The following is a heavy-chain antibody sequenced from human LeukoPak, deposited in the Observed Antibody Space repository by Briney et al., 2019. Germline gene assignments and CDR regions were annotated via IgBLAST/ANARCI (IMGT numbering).Heavy chain of an antibody. Sequence: ASVKVSCKASGYTFTTHYMHWVRQAPGQGLEWMGLINPNGGSTTYAQKFQGRVTMTRDTSMSTVYMELTSLRSEDTAVYYCARAAGDTYGYRYYFDYWGQEPWSPSPQ. J-gene: IGHJ4*01. CDR3: ARAAGDTYGYRYYFDY. V-gene: IGHV1-46*01. CDR2: INPNGGST. CDR1: GYTFTTHY. D-gene: IGHD5-18*01.